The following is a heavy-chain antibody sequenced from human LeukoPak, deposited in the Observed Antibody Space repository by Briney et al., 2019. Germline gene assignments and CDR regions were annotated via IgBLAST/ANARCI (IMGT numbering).Heavy chain of an antibody. D-gene: IGHD2-2*01. CDR3: ARGRRYCSSTSCYSFGHWFDP. Sequence: PSETLSLTCAVYGGSFSGYYWSWIRQPPGKGLEWIGEINHSGSTNYNPSLKSRVTISVDTSKNQFSLKLSSVTAADTAVYYCARGRRYCSSTSCYSFGHWFDPWSQGTLVTVSS. CDR2: INHSGST. J-gene: IGHJ5*02. CDR1: GGSFSGYY. V-gene: IGHV4-34*01.